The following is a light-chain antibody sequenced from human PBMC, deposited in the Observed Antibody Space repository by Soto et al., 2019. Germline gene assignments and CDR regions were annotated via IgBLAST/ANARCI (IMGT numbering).Light chain of an antibody. CDR3: QQYSSFPYT. CDR2: KAS. V-gene: IGKV1-5*03. Sequence: DIQMTQSPSFLSASVGDRVTIACRASQTVTLWLTWYQQKPGKAPKLLLYKASTLESGVPSRFSGNGSETDFTLTISSLQPDDIGTHYCQQYSSFPYTFGQGTKLEIK. J-gene: IGKJ2*01. CDR1: QTVTLW.